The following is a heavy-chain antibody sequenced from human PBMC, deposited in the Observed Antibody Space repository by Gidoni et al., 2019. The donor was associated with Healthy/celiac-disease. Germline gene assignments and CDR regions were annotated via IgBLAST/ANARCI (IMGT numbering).Heavy chain of an antibody. Sequence: QLQLQESGPGLVKPSETLSLTCTVSGGSISSSSYYWGWIRQPPGKGLEWIGSIYYSGSTYYNPSLKSRVTISVDTSKNQFSLKLSSVTAADTAVYYCARQDQQWLVPYYFDYWGQGTLVTVSS. CDR3: ARQDQQWLVPYYFDY. D-gene: IGHD6-19*01. V-gene: IGHV4-39*01. CDR1: GGSISSSSYY. J-gene: IGHJ4*02. CDR2: IYYSGST.